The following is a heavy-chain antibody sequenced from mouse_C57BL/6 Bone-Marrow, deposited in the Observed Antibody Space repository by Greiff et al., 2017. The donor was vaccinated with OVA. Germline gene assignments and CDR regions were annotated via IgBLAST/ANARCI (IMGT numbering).Heavy chain of an antibody. Sequence: LQESGAELAKPGASVKLSCKASGYTFTSYWMHWVKQRPGQGLEWIGYINPSSGYTKYNQKFKDKATLTAAKSSSTAYMQLSSLTYEDSAVYYCARWLLKGWYFDVWGRGTTVTVSS. D-gene: IGHD2-3*01. CDR2: INPSSGYT. J-gene: IGHJ1*03. CDR1: GYTFTSYW. CDR3: ARWLLKGWYFDV. V-gene: IGHV1-7*01.